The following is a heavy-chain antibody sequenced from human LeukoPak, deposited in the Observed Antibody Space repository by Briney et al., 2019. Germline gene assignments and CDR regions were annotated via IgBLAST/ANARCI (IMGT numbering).Heavy chain of an antibody. Sequence: GGSLRLSCAASGFTFRSFAMSWVRQAPGKGLEWVSTISGSGGMTYYADSVKGRFTISRDNSKNTLSLQMNTLRVEDTAIYYCAKDIQSDDFWSGTTFDYWGQGTLVTVSS. D-gene: IGHD3-3*01. CDR1: GFTFRSFA. CDR2: ISGSGGMT. V-gene: IGHV3-23*01. J-gene: IGHJ4*02. CDR3: AKDIQSDDFWSGTTFDY.